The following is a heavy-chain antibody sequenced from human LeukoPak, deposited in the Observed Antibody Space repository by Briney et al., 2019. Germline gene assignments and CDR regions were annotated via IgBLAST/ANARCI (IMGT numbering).Heavy chain of an antibody. J-gene: IGHJ4*02. V-gene: IGHV1-2*06. D-gene: IGHD4-11*01. CDR3: ARGLENFDC. CDR2: INPNSGGT. Sequence: GASVMLSCKAPGYTFTGSYMHWVRQAPGQGLEWVGRINPNSGGTSFAQKFQGSVTMTRDTSISTAYMKLSRLRSDDTAVYYCARGLENFDCWGQGTLVTVSS. CDR1: GYTFTGSY.